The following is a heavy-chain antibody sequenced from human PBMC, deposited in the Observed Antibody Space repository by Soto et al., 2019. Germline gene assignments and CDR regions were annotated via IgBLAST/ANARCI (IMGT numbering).Heavy chain of an antibody. CDR1: GGSFSGYY. Sequence: PSETLSLTCAVSGGSFSGYYWGWVRQPPGKGLEWVGEINYSGSTNYNPSLKRRVTISVDTSKNQVSLKVTSVTAADTAMYYCERRNYFYALDVSGPGTSVTVFS. CDR3: ERRNYFYALDV. V-gene: IGHV4-34*01. J-gene: IGHJ6*02. CDR2: INYSGST.